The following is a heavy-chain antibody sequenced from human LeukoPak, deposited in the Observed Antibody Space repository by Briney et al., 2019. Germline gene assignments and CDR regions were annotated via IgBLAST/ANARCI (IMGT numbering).Heavy chain of an antibody. J-gene: IGHJ3*02. CDR3: VRDRVLGAFDI. CDR2: IYYSGST. Sequence: TPSETLSLTCTVSGGSISSYSWTWIRQPPGEGLEWIGSIYYSGSTNYNPSLKSRVTISVDTSKNQFSLKLSSVTAADTAVYYCVRDRVLGAFDIWGQGTMVTVSS. D-gene: IGHD3-16*01. V-gene: IGHV4-59*01. CDR1: GGSISSYS.